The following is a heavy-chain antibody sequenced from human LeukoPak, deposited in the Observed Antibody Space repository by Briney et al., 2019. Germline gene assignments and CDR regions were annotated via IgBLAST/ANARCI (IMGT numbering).Heavy chain of an antibody. Sequence: QPGGSLRLSCAAPGFTLSNHWMIWVRQAPGKGLECVANIKQDGTEKYYLDSVKGRFTISRDNAKNSLYLQMNSLRAEDTAVYYCARQYQLLSPCAFDIWGQGTMVTVSS. J-gene: IGHJ3*02. CDR3: ARQYQLLSPCAFDI. V-gene: IGHV3-7*01. D-gene: IGHD2-2*01. CDR2: IKQDGTEK. CDR1: GFTLSNHW.